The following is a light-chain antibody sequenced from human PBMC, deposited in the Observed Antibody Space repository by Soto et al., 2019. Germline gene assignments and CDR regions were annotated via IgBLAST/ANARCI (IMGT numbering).Light chain of an antibody. J-gene: IGKJ3*01. CDR3: QQYGSSWFT. Sequence: EIVLTQSPGTLSLSPGERATLSCRASQSVSFNYLAWYQQKPGQAPRLLIYGASSRATGIPDRFSGSVSGTDLPLTSSRGEPEDFAVYYCQQYGSSWFTLGPGTKEHIK. V-gene: IGKV3-20*01. CDR2: GAS. CDR1: QSVSFNY.